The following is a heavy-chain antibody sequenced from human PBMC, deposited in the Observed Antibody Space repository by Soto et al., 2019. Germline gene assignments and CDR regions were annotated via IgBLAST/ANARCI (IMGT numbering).Heavy chain of an antibody. J-gene: IGHJ4*02. Sequence: ASVKVSCKASGYTFTSYYIHWVRQAPGQGLEWMGIINPSGGSTSYAQKFQGRVTMTRDTSTSTVYMELSSLRSEDTAVYYCARDLAKGGGSAGFDYWGQGTLVTVSS. V-gene: IGHV1-46*01. CDR2: INPSGGST. CDR1: GYTFTSYY. D-gene: IGHD1-26*01. CDR3: ARDLAKGGGSAGFDY.